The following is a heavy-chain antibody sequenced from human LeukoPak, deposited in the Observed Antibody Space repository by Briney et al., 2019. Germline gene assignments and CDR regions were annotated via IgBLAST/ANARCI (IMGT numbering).Heavy chain of an antibody. CDR1: GGSFSGYY. CDR2: INHSGST. D-gene: IGHD2-15*01. CDR3: AVVVVAATVVYFDY. V-gene: IGHV4-34*01. Sequence: PSETLSLTCAVYGGSFSGYYWSWIRQPPGKGLEWIGEINHSGSTNYNPSLKSRVTISVDTSKNQFSLKLSSVTAADTAVYYCAVVVVAATVVYFDYWGQGTLVTVSS. J-gene: IGHJ4*02.